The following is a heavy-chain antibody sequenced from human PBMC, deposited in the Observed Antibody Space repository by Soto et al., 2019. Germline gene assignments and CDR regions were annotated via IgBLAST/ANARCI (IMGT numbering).Heavy chain of an antibody. D-gene: IGHD2-21*02. J-gene: IGHJ4*02. CDR3: TSRPSGMTYHAVFDF. Sequence: MTWVRQTPGEGLQWVAAIKPDGSETFYVDSVRGRFTISRDNARNSLFLQMDSLRAEDTAVYYCTSRPSGMTYHAVFDFWGQGTLVTVSS. V-gene: IGHV3-7*03. CDR2: IKPDGSET.